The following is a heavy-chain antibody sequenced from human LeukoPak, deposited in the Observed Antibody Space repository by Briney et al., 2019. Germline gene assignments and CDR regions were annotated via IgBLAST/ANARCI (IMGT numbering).Heavy chain of an antibody. J-gene: IGHJ6*03. CDR2: IYYSGST. CDR3: ASVRRGFGEFSKYYSYYYMDV. D-gene: IGHD3-10*01. V-gene: IGHV4-59*01. Sequence: SETLSLTCTVSGGSISSYYWSWIRQPPGKGLEWIGYIYYSGSTNYNPSLKSRVTISVDTSKNQFSLKLSSVTAADTAVYYCASVRRGFGEFSKYYSYYYMDVWGKGTTVTISS. CDR1: GGSISSYY.